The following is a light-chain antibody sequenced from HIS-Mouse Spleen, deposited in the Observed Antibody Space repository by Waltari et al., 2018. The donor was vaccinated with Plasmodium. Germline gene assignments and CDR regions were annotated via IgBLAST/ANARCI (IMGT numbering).Light chain of an antibody. J-gene: IGLJ2*01. V-gene: IGLV2-8*01. Sequence: QSALTQPPSASGSPGQSVTISCTGTSSDVGGSNYVSWYQQHPGKAPKLMIYEVSKRPPGVPDRFSGSKSGNTASLTVSGLQAEDEADYYCSSYAGSNNLVFGGGTKLTVL. CDR2: EVS. CDR3: SSYAGSNNLV. CDR1: SSDVGGSNY.